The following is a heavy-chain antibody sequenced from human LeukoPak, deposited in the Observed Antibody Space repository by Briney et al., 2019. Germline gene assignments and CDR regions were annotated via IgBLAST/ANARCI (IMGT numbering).Heavy chain of an antibody. Sequence: SETLSLTCAVYGGSFSGYYWSWIRQPPGKGLEWIGEINHSGSTNYNPSLKSRVTISVDTSKNQFSLKLSSVTAADTAVYYYARGRASWFDPWGQGTLVTVSS. CDR1: GGSFSGYY. V-gene: IGHV4-34*01. CDR2: INHSGST. CDR3: ARGRASWFDP. J-gene: IGHJ5*02.